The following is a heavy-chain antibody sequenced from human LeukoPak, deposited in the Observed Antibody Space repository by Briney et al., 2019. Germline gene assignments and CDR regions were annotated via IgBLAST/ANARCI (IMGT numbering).Heavy chain of an antibody. J-gene: IGHJ4*02. CDR2: ISNSGSST. CDR1: GFTFSSYA. V-gene: IGHV3-23*01. CDR3: AKYLTQHSWYAFDY. Sequence: GGSLRLSCAVSGFTFSSYALSWVRQAPGKGLEWVSVISNSGSSTYYADSVKGRFTISRDNSKNTLYLQMNSLRAEDTAVYYCAKYLTQHSWYAFDYWGQGTLVTASS. D-gene: IGHD2-2*01.